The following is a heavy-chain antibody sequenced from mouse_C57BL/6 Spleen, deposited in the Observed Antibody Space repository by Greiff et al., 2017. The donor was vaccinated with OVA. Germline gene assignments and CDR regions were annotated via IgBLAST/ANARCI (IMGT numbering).Heavy chain of an antibody. V-gene: IGHV5-9*01. CDR1: GFTFSSYT. CDR3: ARQGGYYVDFDV. Sequence: EVQLVESGGGLVKPGGSLKLSCAASGFTFSSYTMSWVRQTPEKRLEWVATISGGGGNTYYPDSVKGRFTISRDNAKNTLYLQMSSLRSEDTALYYCARQGGYYVDFDVWGTGTTVTVSS. CDR2: ISGGGGNT. J-gene: IGHJ1*03. D-gene: IGHD2-3*01.